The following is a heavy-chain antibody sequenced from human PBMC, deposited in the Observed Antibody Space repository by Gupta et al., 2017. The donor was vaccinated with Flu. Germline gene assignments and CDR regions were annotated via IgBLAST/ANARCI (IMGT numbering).Heavy chain of an antibody. CDR2: IFRTT. D-gene: IGHD2-2*01. Sequence: IFRTTNYAQKFQGRVTITADESTGTVYMELSRLRSEDTAMYYCARDQYPVLSPDAFYLWGQGTMVTVSS. CDR3: ARDQYPVLSPDAFYL. V-gene: IGHV1-69*01. J-gene: IGHJ3*01.